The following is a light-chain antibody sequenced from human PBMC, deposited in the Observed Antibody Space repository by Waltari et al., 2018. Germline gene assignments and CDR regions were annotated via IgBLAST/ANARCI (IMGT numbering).Light chain of an antibody. CDR1: SSYVGSYNL. Sequence: QSALTQPASVSGSPGQSITIPCTGTSSYVGSYNLAPWYQQHPGKAPKLMIYDVSNRPSGISYRFSGSKSANTASLTISGLQAEDEADYYCSSYTSSSTLYVFGSGTKVTVL. CDR2: DVS. J-gene: IGLJ1*01. V-gene: IGLV2-14*02. CDR3: SSYTSSSTLYV.